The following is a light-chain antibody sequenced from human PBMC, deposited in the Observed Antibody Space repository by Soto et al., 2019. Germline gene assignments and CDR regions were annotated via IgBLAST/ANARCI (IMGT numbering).Light chain of an antibody. CDR3: PYSDSSLSVV. Sequence: QSVLTQPPSVSGAPGQRVTISCTGSSSNIGAGYDVHWYQQLPGTAPKLLIYGNSNRPSGVPDRFSGSKSGTSASLAITGLQAEEEADYYCPYSDSSLSVVFGGGTKLTVL. CDR1: SSNIGAGYD. V-gene: IGLV1-40*01. CDR2: GNS. J-gene: IGLJ2*01.